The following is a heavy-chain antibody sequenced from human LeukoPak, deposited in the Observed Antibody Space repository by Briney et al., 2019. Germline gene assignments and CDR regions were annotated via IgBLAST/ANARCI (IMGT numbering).Heavy chain of an antibody. CDR2: IYYSGST. CDR1: GASINIRYHY. V-gene: IGHV4-61*01. J-gene: IGHJ5*02. CDR3: ARWTSWYEVGWFDP. Sequence: SETLSLTCTVSGASINIRYHYWSWIRQPPGKGLEWIGYIYYSGSTNYNPSLKSRVTISVDTSKNQFSLKLSSVTAADTAVYYCARWTSWYEVGWFDPWGQGTLVTVSS. D-gene: IGHD6-13*01.